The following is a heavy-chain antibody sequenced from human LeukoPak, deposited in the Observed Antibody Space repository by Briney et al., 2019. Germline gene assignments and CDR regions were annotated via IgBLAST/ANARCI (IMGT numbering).Heavy chain of an antibody. J-gene: IGHJ4*02. CDR2: ISGSSSDI. CDR3: AKSIRAYSSSSVFDY. D-gene: IGHD6-6*01. CDR1: GFSISTHT. V-gene: IGHV3-21*04. Sequence: GGSLRLSCVASGFSISTHTLNWLRQAPGKGLEWLSAISGSSSDIFYADSLKGRFTISRDNAKNSLYLQMNSLRAEDTALYYCAKSIRAYSSSSVFDYWGQGTLVTVSS.